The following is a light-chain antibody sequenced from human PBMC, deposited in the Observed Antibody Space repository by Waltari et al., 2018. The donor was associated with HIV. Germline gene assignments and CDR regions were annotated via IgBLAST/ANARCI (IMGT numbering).Light chain of an antibody. V-gene: IGKV3-11*01. CDR2: DAS. J-gene: IGKJ3*01. Sequence: EIVLTQSPATLSLSPGERATLSCRTSQTVNSYLAWYQHRPGQAPRLLIYDASTRATGVPARFSGSGSGTHFTLTISGLEPEDFAVYYCHQGTFGSGTKVNV. CDR3: HQGT. CDR1: QTVNSY.